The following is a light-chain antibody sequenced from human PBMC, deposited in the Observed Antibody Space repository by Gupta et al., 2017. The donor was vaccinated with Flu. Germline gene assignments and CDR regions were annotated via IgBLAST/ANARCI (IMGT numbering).Light chain of an antibody. CDR3: QQYYSTPQLT. V-gene: IGKV4-1*01. Sequence: KSSQSVLYSSNNKNDLAWYQQKPGQPPKLLIYWASTRESGVPDRFSGSGSGTDFTLTISSLQAEDVAVYYCQQYYSTPQLTFGGGTKVEIK. CDR1: QSVLYSSNNKND. CDR2: WAS. J-gene: IGKJ4*01.